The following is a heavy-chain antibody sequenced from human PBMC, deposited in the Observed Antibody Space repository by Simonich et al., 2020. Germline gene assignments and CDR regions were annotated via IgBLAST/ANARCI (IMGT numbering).Heavy chain of an antibody. CDR3: ARVGYSNYYYYGMDV. D-gene: IGHD6-13*01. V-gene: IGHV4-38-2*01. CDR2: IYHSGST. CDR1: GYSISSVYH. Sequence: QVQLQESGPGLVKPSETLSLTCAVSGYSISSVYHWGWIRQPPGKGLVWFGSIYHSGSTYYNPSLKSRVTISVDTSKNQFSLKLSSVTAADTAVYYCARVGYSNYYYYGMDVWGQGTTVTVSS. J-gene: IGHJ6*02.